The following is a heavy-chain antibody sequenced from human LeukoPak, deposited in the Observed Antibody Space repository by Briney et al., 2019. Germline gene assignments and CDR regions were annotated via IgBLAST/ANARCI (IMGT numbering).Heavy chain of an antibody. Sequence: GGSLRLSCAASGFTFSSYWMSWVRQAPGKGLEWVSSISSSTSYIYYADSVKGRFTISRDNAKNSLYLQMNSLRAEDTAVYYCARVVGAGYFDLWGRGTLVTVSS. CDR1: GFTFSSYW. J-gene: IGHJ2*01. V-gene: IGHV3-21*01. CDR3: ARVVGAGYFDL. CDR2: ISSSTSYI. D-gene: IGHD1-26*01.